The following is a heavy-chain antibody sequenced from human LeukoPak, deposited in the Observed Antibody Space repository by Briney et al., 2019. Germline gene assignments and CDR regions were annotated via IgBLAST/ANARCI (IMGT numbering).Heavy chain of an antibody. CDR1: GFTFSSYA. Sequence: GGSLRLSCAASGFTFSSYAMTWVRQAPGKGLEWVSTISGSGGSTYYADSEKGRFTISRDNSKNSLYLQMNSVRAEDTAVYFCAPLVVVTAIQLDYWGQGTLVTVSS. CDR3: APLVVVTAIQLDY. V-gene: IGHV3-23*01. J-gene: IGHJ4*02. CDR2: ISGSGGST. D-gene: IGHD2-21*02.